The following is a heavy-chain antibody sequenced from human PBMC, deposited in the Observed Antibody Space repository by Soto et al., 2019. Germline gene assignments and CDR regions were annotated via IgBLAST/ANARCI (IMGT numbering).Heavy chain of an antibody. CDR2: IKQDGSDK. J-gene: IGHJ4*02. D-gene: IGHD1-1*01. CDR1: GFKFDNYS. V-gene: IGHV3-7*01. Sequence: PGGDLRLSCAASGFKFDNYSLAWGRQAPGKGLEWVANIKQDGSDKNYVDSVKGRFTISRDNAKNSLYLQMNSLRAEDSAVYSCARDTPGIFDYWGQGTLVTVSS. CDR3: ARDTPGIFDY.